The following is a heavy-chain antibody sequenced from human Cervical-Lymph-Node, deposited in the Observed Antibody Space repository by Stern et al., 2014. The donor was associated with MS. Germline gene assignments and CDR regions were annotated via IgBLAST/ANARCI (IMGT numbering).Heavy chain of an antibody. D-gene: IGHD4-23*01. CDR3: TRHDYGGNSSPDY. CDR2: IRSKDYGRTT. V-gene: IGHV3-49*03. Sequence: EDQLVESGGGLVQPGRSLRLSCTASGFTFGAYAMSWFRQAPGKGLEWVGFIRSKDYGRTTEYAASVKGRFTISRDDSKSIAYLQMNSLKTEDTAVYYCTRHDYGGNSSPDYWGQGTLVTVSS. CDR1: GFTFGAYA. J-gene: IGHJ4*02.